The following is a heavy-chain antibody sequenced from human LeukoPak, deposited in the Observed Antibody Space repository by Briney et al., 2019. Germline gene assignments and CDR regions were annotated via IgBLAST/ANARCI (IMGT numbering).Heavy chain of an antibody. CDR2: ISSNGGST. CDR1: GFTSSSYA. D-gene: IGHD3-10*01. CDR3: VIHGSGSYVDYYYGMDV. J-gene: IGHJ6*04. Sequence: GGSLRLSCSASGFTSSSYAMHWVRQAPGKGLEYVSAISSNGGSTYYADSVKGRFTISRDNSKNTLYLQMSSLRAEDTAVYYCVIHGSGSYVDYYYGMDVWGKGTTVTVSS. V-gene: IGHV3-64D*06.